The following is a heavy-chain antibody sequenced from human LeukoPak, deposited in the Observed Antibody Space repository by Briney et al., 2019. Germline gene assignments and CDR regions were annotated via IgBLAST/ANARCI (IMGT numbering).Heavy chain of an antibody. CDR3: ARGRIAVANNWFDP. V-gene: IGHV1-69*05. D-gene: IGHD6-19*01. Sequence: ASVKVSCKASGGTFSSYAISWVRQAPGQGLEWMRGIIPIFGTANYAQKFQGRVTITTDESTSTAYMELSSLRSEDTAVYYCARGRIAVANNWFDPWGQGTMVTVSS. CDR2: IIPIFGTA. J-gene: IGHJ5*02. CDR1: GGTFSSYA.